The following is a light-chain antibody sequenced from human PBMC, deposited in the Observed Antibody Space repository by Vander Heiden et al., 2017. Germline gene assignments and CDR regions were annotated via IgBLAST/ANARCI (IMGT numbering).Light chain of an antibody. V-gene: IGLV3-21*02. CDR2: DDS. Sequence: SYVLTQPPSVSVAPRQTARMNRGGNNKGRKGVYRHQQKPGQAPVLVVYDDSDRPSGIPERFSGSNSGNTATLTISRVEAGDEADYYCQVWDSDNDHVVFGGGTKLTVL. J-gene: IGLJ2*01. CDR1: NKGRKG. CDR3: QVWDSDNDHVV.